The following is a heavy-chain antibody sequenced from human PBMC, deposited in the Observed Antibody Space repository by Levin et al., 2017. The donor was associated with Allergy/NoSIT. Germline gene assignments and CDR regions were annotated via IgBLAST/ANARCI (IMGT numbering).Heavy chain of an antibody. V-gene: IGHV3-30*04. CDR3: ARDTGIASFDP. CDR2: ISDDGSTK. J-gene: IGHJ5*02. Sequence: GGSLRLSCAASGFAFKTYSLHWVRQAPGRGLEWVAVISDDGSTKYYGDSVKGRFTISRDNSKKTVYLQMNSLRTEDTAVYYCARDTGIASFDPWGQGTLVTVSS. D-gene: IGHD6-13*01. CDR1: GFAFKTYS.